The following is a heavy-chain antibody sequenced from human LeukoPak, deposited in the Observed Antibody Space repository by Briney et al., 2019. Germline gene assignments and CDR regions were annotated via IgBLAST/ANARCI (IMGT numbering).Heavy chain of an antibody. D-gene: IGHD3-22*01. Sequence: ASVKVSCKASGYTFTSYGISWVRQAPGQGLEWMGWISAYNGNTNYAQKFQGRVTITADESTSTAYMELSSLRSEDTAVYYCARAPTRYYYDSSGYHYGMDVWGQGTTVTVSS. V-gene: IGHV1-18*01. CDR3: ARAPTRYYYDSSGYHYGMDV. J-gene: IGHJ6*02. CDR2: ISAYNGNT. CDR1: GYTFTSYG.